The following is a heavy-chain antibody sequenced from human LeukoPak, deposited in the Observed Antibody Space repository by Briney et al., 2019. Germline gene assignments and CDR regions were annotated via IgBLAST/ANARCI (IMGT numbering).Heavy chain of an antibody. D-gene: IGHD6-13*01. J-gene: IGHJ6*02. CDR1: GYTFTSYG. V-gene: IGHV1-18*01. CDR2: ISAYNGNT. CDR3: ARVSSSSQIYYYYGMDV. Sequence: ASVKVSCKASGYTFTSYGISWVRQAPGQGLEWMGWISAYNGNTNYAQKLQGRVTMTIDTSTSTAYMELRSLRSDDTAVYYCARVSSSSQIYYYYGMDVWGQGTTVTVSS.